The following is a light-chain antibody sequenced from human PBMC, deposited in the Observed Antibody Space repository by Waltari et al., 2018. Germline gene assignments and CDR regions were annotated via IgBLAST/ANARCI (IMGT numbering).Light chain of an antibody. CDR1: QSVSSY. CDR2: DAS. CDR3: QQRSNWTLT. V-gene: IGKV3-11*01. Sequence: EIVLTQSPATLSLSPGERATLSCRASQSVSSYLAWYQQKPGQAPRLLIYDASNGATGIPSRFSGSGSGTDFTRTISSLVPEDFAVYYCQQRSNWTLTLGGGTKVEIK. J-gene: IGKJ4*01.